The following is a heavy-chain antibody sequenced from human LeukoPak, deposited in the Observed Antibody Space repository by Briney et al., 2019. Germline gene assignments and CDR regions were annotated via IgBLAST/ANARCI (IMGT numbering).Heavy chain of an antibody. CDR2: INSDGSST. Sequence: GGSLRLSCAASGFTFSSNWMHWVRQGPGKGLVWVSRINSDGSSTSYADSVKGRFTISRDNAKNTLYLQMNSLRAEDTAVYYCATYYYGSGSSTKVDYWGQGTLVIVSS. CDR3: ATYYYGSGSSTKVDY. D-gene: IGHD3-10*01. V-gene: IGHV3-74*01. CDR1: GFTFSSNW. J-gene: IGHJ4*02.